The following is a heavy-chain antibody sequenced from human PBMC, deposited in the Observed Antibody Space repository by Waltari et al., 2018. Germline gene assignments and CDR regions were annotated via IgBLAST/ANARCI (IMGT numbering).Heavy chain of an antibody. D-gene: IGHD3-9*01. V-gene: IGHV3-48*01. CDR2: ISSSSSTI. Sequence: EVQLVESGGGLVQPGGSLRLSCAASGFTFSSYSMNWVRQAPGKGLEWVSYISSSSSTIYYADSVKGRCTISRDNAKNSLDLQMNSLRAEDTAVYYCARQVLRESYSPRGHFDYWGQGTMVTVSS. CDR1: GFTFSSYS. CDR3: ARQVLRESYSPRGHFDY. J-gene: IGHJ3*01.